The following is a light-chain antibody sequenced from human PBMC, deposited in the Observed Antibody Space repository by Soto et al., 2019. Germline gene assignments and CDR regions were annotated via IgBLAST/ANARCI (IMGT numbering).Light chain of an antibody. V-gene: IGKV3-11*01. CDR2: DAS. J-gene: IGKJ1*01. CDR1: QFIDSY. Sequence: IGLTQYPATLSFSPGERSSLSCRASQFIDSYLAWYRQIPGQAPRLLIYDASNRATGIPDRSSGSGSGTDFTLTISSLQSDDFAVYYCQQYDNWAWTFGQGTKVDI. CDR3: QQYDNWAWT.